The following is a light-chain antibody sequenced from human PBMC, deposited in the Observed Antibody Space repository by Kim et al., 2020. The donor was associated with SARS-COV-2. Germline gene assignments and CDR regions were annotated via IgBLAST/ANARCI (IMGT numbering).Light chain of an antibody. CDR2: EDN. V-gene: IGLV6-57*03. CDR1: SGSIARSY. CDR3: QSYDSSNQV. Sequence: NFMLTQTHSVSESPGKTVTIYCTRSSGSIARSYVQWYQQRPGSAPTTVIYEDNQRPSGVPDRFSGSIDSSSNTASLTISGLKTAAEADYYCQSYDSSNQVFGGGSKLSVL. J-gene: IGLJ3*02.